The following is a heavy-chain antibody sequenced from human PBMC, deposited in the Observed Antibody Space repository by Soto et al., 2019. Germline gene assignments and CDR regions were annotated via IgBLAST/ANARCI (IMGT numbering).Heavy chain of an antibody. D-gene: IGHD7-27*01. Sequence: QVQLVQSGAEVKKPGSSVKVSCEASGGTFSGHAISWVRQAPGQGPEWMGGLIPLFGTTQHAQNFQDRLTINADKSTRTAYMELTSLRFEDTAIYYCARGPNWGYRFDSWGQGTLVTVSS. CDR2: LIPLFGTT. J-gene: IGHJ4*02. CDR1: GGTFSGHA. V-gene: IGHV1-69*06. CDR3: ARGPNWGYRFDS.